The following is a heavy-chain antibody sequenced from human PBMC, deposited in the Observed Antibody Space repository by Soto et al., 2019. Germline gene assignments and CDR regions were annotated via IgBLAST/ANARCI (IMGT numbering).Heavy chain of an antibody. J-gene: IGHJ4*02. CDR2: VAHDGRNT. D-gene: IGHD6-19*01. V-gene: IGHV3-30*18. CDR3: AKGGRQWLVTSDFNY. Sequence: VQLVESGGGVVQPGRSLRLSCAASGFTFSDYAMHWVRQAPGKGLGWVAVVAHDGRNTHYADSVKGRFTISRDSSKNTVSLERTSLRAEDTAVYYCAKGGRQWLVTSDFNYWGQGALVTVSS. CDR1: GFTFSDYA.